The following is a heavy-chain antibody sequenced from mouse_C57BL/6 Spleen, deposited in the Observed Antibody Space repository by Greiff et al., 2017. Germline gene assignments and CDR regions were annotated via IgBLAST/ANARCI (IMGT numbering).Heavy chain of an antibody. D-gene: IGHD2-5*01. J-gene: IGHJ4*01. CDR3: ARSAYYSNYVGAMDY. CDR1: GYSFTGYF. Sequence: DVQLQQSGPELVKPGDSVKISCKASGYSFTGYFMNWVMQSHGKSLEWIGRINPYNGDTFYNQKFKGKATLTVDKSSSTAHMELRSLTSEDSAVYYCARSAYYSNYVGAMDYWGQGTSVTVSS. V-gene: IGHV1-20*01. CDR2: INPYNGDT.